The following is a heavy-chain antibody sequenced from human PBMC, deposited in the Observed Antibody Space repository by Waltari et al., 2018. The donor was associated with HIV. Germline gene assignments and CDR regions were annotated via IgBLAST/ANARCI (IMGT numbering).Heavy chain of an antibody. D-gene: IGHD2-21*02. J-gene: IGHJ4*02. CDR1: GFTFSSYD. CDR2: LGTAGDT. V-gene: IGHV3-13*01. Sequence: EVQLVESGGGLVQPGVSLRLSCAASGFTFSSYDMHWVRQATGKGLEWVSALGTAGDTYYPGSVKGRFTISRENAKNSLYLQMNSLRAGDTAVYYCARGVRLRGRYFDYWGQGTLVTVSS. CDR3: ARGVRLRGRYFDY.